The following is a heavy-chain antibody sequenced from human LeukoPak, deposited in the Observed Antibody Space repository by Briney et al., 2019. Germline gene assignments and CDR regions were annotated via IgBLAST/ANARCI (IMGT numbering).Heavy chain of an antibody. Sequence: GGSLRLSCAASGFTFSSYWMNWVRQVPGKGLVWVSRINSDGSSTSYADSVKGRFTISRDNAKNTLYVQMNSLRAEDTAVYYCSTGSGHAFDIWGRGTMVTVSS. V-gene: IGHV3-74*01. J-gene: IGHJ3*02. CDR2: INSDGSST. CDR1: GFTFSSYW. CDR3: STGSGHAFDI. D-gene: IGHD3-10*01.